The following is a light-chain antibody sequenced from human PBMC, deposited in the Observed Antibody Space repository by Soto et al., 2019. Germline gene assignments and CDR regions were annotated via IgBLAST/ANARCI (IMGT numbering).Light chain of an antibody. V-gene: IGLV2-14*01. J-gene: IGLJ1*01. CDR2: GVS. CDR3: CSYARGSTYV. Sequence: QSALTQPASVSGSPGQSITISCTGTATDIDAYNYVSWYLQYPGKAPKLLIYGVSNRPSGASDRFSGSKSDNTASLTISGLQAEDEGDYYCCSYARGSTYVFGTGTKSPS. CDR1: ATDIDAYNY.